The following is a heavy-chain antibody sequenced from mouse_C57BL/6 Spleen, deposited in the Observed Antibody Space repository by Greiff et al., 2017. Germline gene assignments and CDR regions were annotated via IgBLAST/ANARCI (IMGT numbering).Heavy chain of an antibody. CDR2: INPNYGTT. CDR3: ARGTDQATYFDD. CDR1: GYSFTDYN. D-gene: IGHD3-2*02. V-gene: IGHV1-39*01. J-gene: IGHJ2*01. Sequence: VQLQQSGPELVKPGASVRISCKASGYSFTDYNMNWVQQSNGKSLEWIGVINPNYGTTSYNQKFKGKATLTVDQSSSTAYMQLNSLTSEDSAVYYCARGTDQATYFDDWGQGTTLTVSS.